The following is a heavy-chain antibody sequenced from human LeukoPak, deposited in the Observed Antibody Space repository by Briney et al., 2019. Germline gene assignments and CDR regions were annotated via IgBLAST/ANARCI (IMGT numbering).Heavy chain of an antibody. V-gene: IGHV3-48*01. Sequence: GGSLRLSCAASGFTFSSYSMNWVRQAPGKGLEWVSYISSSSSTIYYADSVKGRFTISRDNSKNTLYLQMNSLRAEDTAVYYCAKDARRGYSSSSRNWFDPWGQGTLVTVSS. J-gene: IGHJ5*02. CDR1: GFTFSSYS. CDR3: AKDARRGYSSSSRNWFDP. D-gene: IGHD6-6*01. CDR2: ISSSSSTI.